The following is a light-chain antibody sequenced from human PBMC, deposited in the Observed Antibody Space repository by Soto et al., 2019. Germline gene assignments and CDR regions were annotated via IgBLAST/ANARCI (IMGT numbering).Light chain of an antibody. Sequence: DIQMTQSPSTLSASVGDRVTITCRASQSISSWLAWYQQKPGKAPKLLIYDASSLESGVPSRFRGSGSGTEFTLTISSLQPDDFATYYCQQYNSLSFGQGTKLEIK. J-gene: IGKJ2*01. CDR3: QQYNSLS. V-gene: IGKV1-5*01. CDR1: QSISSW. CDR2: DAS.